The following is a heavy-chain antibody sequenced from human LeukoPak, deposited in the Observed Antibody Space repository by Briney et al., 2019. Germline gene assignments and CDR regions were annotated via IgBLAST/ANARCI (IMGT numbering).Heavy chain of an antibody. CDR1: GFTFDDYA. J-gene: IGHJ4*02. Sequence: GGSLRLSCAASGFTFDDYAMHWVRQAPGKGLEWVSGISWNSGNIGYADSVKGRFTISRDNAKNSLYLQMNSLRAEDTAFYYCAKVTVPAAIDYWGQGTLATVSS. CDR3: AKVTVPAAIDY. D-gene: IGHD2-2*01. CDR2: ISWNSGNI. V-gene: IGHV3-9*01.